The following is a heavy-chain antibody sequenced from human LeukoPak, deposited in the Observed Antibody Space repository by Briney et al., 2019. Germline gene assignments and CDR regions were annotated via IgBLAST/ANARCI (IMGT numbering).Heavy chain of an antibody. D-gene: IGHD6-13*01. J-gene: IGHJ4*02. CDR2: ITGSGGST. CDR1: GFTFTSYG. CDR3: AKLKGSSWYGAGDY. Sequence: GGSLRVSCAASGFTFTSYGMSWVRQAPGKGLEWVSTITGSGGSTYYADSVKGLFTISRDNSKNTLFLQMNSLRAEDTAIYYCAKLKGSSWYGAGDYWGQGTLVTVSS. V-gene: IGHV3-23*01.